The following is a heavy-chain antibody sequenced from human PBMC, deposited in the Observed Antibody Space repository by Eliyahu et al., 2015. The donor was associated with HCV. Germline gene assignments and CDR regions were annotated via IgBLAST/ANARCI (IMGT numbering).Heavy chain of an antibody. CDR2: ISAYNGNT. CDR3: ARDPYDSRAGGQNYYYYMDV. CDR1: GYTXTSXG. V-gene: IGHV1-18*01. J-gene: IGHJ6*03. D-gene: IGHD3-22*01. Sequence: QVQLVQSGAEVKKPGASVKVSCTASGYTXTSXGIXWVRQAPGQGLEWMGWISAYNGNTNYAQKLQGRVTMTTDTSTSTAYMELRSLRSDDTAVYYCARDPYDSRAGGQNYYYYMDVWGKGTTVTVSS.